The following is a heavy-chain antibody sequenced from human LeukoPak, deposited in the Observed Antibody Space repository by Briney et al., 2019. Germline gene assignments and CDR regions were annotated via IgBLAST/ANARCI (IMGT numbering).Heavy chain of an antibody. CDR2: IRYDGSNK. D-gene: IGHD4-23*01. V-gene: IGHV3-30*02. CDR1: GFTFSSYG. CDR3: ARTTKGTTVVPYYFDY. Sequence: PGGSLRLPCAASGFTFSSYGMHWVRQAPGKGLEWVAFIRYDGSNKYYADSVKGRFTISRDNSKNTLYLQMNSLRAEDTAVYYCARTTKGTTVVPYYFDYWGQGTLVTVSS. J-gene: IGHJ4*02.